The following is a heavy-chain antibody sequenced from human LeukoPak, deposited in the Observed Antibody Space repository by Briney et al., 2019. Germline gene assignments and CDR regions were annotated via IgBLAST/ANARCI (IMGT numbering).Heavy chain of an antibody. V-gene: IGHV1-8*01. J-gene: IGHJ5*02. CDR2: MNPNNGNT. CDR3: ARVGVDIVVVPAATNTWFDP. CDR1: GYTFTSYD. D-gene: IGHD2-2*03. Sequence: ASVKVSCKASGYTFTSYDINWVRQATGQGLEWMGWMNPNNGNTGYAQKFQGRVTMTRDTSISTAYMELSRLRSDDTAVYYCARVGVDIVVVPAATNTWFDPWGQGTLVTVSS.